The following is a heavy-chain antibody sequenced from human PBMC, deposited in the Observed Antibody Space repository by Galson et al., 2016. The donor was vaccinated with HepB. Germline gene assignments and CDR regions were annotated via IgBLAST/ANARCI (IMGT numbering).Heavy chain of an antibody. Sequence: SLRLSCAASGFLFNDHFMSWIRQAPGKGLEWVSSISSNGRTIYESDPVKGRFTISRDDAKDSLYPQMNNLRVEDTAVYYCARRAVPGTHPFDYWGQGTLVTVSS. D-gene: IGHD6-19*01. CDR2: ISSNGRTI. V-gene: IGHV3-11*01. CDR3: ARRAVPGTHPFDY. CDR1: GFLFNDHF. J-gene: IGHJ4*02.